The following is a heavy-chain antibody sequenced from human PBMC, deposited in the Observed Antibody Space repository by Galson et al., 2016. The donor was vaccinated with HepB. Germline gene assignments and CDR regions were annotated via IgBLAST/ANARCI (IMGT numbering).Heavy chain of an antibody. CDR1: GFTFSAYV. Sequence: SLRLSCAASGFTFSAYVMHWVRQAPGKGLEWVAVTSYDGSNKYYADSVQGRFTISIDNSKNTLSLQMNSLRAEDSAVYYCAKDITDLVVVIAAQHWGQGTLVTVSS. J-gene: IGHJ1*01. CDR3: AKDITDLVVVIAAQH. CDR2: TSYDGSNK. V-gene: IGHV3-30*18. D-gene: IGHD2-15*01.